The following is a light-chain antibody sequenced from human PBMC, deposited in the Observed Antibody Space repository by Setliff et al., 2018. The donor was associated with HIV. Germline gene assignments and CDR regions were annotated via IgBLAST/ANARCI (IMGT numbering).Light chain of an antibody. CDR1: SSNIGSNI. J-gene: IGLJ3*02. V-gene: IGLV1-44*01. CDR2: SNS. Sequence: QSALTQPPSASGTPGQRVTISCSGSSSNIGSNIVNWYQQLPGTAPKLLIYSNSQRPSGVPDRFSGSKSDTSASLAISGLQSEDEAEYYCAAWDDSLLWVFGGGTKSPS. CDR3: AAWDDSLLWV.